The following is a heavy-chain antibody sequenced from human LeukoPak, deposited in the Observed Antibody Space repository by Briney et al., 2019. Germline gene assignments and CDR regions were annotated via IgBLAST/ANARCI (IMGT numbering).Heavy chain of an antibody. V-gene: IGHV3-48*04. CDR1: GFTFSSYS. D-gene: IGHD3-3*01. CDR2: ISSSSSTI. J-gene: IGHJ4*02. CDR3: ARTWSPTPQNRYRFDY. Sequence: PGGSLRLSCAASGFTFSSYSMNWVRQAPGKGLEWVSYISSSSSTIYYADSVKGRFTISRDNAKNSLYLQMSSLRAEDTAVYYCARTWSPTPQNRYRFDYWGQRTLVTVSS.